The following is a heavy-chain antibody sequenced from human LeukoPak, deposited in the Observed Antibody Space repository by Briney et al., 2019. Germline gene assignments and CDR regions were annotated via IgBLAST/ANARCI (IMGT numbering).Heavy chain of an antibody. CDR2: IYYSGST. CDR1: GGSISSYY. D-gene: IGHD6-13*01. CDR3: ARHGIAAAGTGWFDP. Sequence: PSETLSLTCTASGGSISSYYWSWIRQPPGKGLEWIGYIYYSGSTNYNPSLKSRVTISVDTSKNQFSLKLSSVTAADTAVYYCARHGIAAAGTGWFDPWGQGTLVTVSS. V-gene: IGHV4-59*08. J-gene: IGHJ5*02.